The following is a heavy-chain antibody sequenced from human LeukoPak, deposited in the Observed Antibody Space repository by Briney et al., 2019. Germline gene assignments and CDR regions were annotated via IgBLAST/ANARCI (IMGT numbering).Heavy chain of an antibody. CDR3: AKRSYYYDSSGYSLGY. Sequence: GGSLRLSCTASGFTFSSYSMNWVRQAPGKGLEWVSAISGSGGSTYYADSVKGRFTISRDNSKNTLYLQMNSLRAEDTAVYYCAKRSYYYDSSGYSLGYWGQGTLVTVSS. V-gene: IGHV3-23*01. D-gene: IGHD3-22*01. J-gene: IGHJ4*02. CDR1: GFTFSSYS. CDR2: ISGSGGST.